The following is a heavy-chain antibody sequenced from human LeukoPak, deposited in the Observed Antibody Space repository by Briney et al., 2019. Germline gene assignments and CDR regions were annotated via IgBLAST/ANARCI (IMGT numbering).Heavy chain of an antibody. J-gene: IGHJ6*02. CDR1: GGTFSSYA. Sequence: SVKVSCKASGGTFSSYAISWVRQAPGQGLEWMGRIIPILGIANYAQKFQGRVTITADKSTGTAYMELSSLRSEDTAVYYCARTMVRGVMVLYYYYGMDVWGQGTTVTVSS. CDR2: IIPILGIA. CDR3: ARTMVRGVMVLYYYYGMDV. V-gene: IGHV1-69*04. D-gene: IGHD3-10*01.